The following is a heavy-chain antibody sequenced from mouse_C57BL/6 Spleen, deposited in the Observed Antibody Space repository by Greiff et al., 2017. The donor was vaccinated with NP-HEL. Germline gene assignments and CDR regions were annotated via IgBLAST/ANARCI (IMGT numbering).Heavy chain of an antibody. D-gene: IGHD4-1*01. V-gene: IGHV1-22*01. Sequence: EVKLMESGPELVKPGASVKMSCKASGYTFTDYNMHWVKQSHGKSLEWIGYINPNNGGTSYNQKFKGKATLTVNKSSSTAYMELRSLTSEDSAVYYCALGQDAMDYWGQGTSVTVSS. CDR3: ALGQDAMDY. J-gene: IGHJ4*01. CDR2: INPNNGGT. CDR1: GYTFTDYN.